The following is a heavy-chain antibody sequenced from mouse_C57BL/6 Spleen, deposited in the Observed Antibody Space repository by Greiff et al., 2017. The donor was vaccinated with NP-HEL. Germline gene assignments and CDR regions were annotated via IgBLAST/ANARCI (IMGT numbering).Heavy chain of an antibody. J-gene: IGHJ2*01. CDR3: ARGGYDYDDGYYFDY. CDR2: ISPGSGST. D-gene: IGHD2-4*01. Sequence: QVQLQQPGAELVKPGASVKMSCKASGYTFTSYWITWVKQRPGQGLEWIGDISPGSGSTNYNEQFKSKATLTVDTSSSTAYMQLSSLTSEDAAVYYCARGGYDYDDGYYFDYWGQGTTLTVSS. CDR1: GYTFTSYW. V-gene: IGHV1-55*01.